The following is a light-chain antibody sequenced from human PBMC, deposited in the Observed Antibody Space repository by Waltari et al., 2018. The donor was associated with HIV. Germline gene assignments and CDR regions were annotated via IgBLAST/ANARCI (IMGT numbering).Light chain of an antibody. CDR2: NTD. V-gene: IGLV8-61*01. CDR1: YGLAPPTYH. Sequence: QTVLTPAPSLSLYPGQTNTLTWCQKYGLAPPTYHPSWYQLTPGQAPRGLVYNTDVRSSGVPDRFSGSIVGNRAALSITGAQADDDSFYYCVLYVRSGRVFGGGTKLTVL. CDR3: VLYVRSGRV. J-gene: IGLJ2*01.